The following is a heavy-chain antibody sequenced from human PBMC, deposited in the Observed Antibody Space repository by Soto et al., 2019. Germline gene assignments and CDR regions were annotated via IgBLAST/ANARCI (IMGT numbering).Heavy chain of an antibody. V-gene: IGHV3-21*04. D-gene: IGHD6-13*01. CDR2: ISGSI. CDR3: AKDKRAAAGLLAFDI. CDR1: GFTFSSYS. Sequence: GGSLRLSCAASGFTFSSYSMNWVRQAPGKGLEWVSSISGSIGYADSVKGRFTISRDNAKNSLYLQMNSLRAEDTALYYCAKDKRAAAGLLAFDIWGQGTMVTVSS. J-gene: IGHJ3*02.